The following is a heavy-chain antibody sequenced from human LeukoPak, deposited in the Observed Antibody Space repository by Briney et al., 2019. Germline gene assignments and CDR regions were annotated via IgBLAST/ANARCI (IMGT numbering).Heavy chain of an antibody. CDR2: INHSGST. Sequence: PSETLSLTCAVYGGSFSGYYWSWIRQPPGKGLEWIGEINHSGSTSYNPSLKSRVTISVDTSKNQFSLKLSSVTAADTAVYYCARAPRSGSYYDYYVLGTVVTVSS. CDR1: GGSFSGYY. D-gene: IGHD1-26*01. V-gene: IGHV4-34*01. CDR3: ARAPRSGSYYDY. J-gene: IGHJ4*02.